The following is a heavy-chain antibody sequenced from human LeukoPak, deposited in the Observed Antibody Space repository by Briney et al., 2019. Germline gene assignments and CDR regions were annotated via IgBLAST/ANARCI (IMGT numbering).Heavy chain of an antibody. CDR3: ARGGFWSGTPDAFDI. V-gene: IGHV3-30-3*01. J-gene: IGHJ3*02. D-gene: IGHD3-3*01. CDR1: GFTFSSYA. CDR2: ISYDGSNK. Sequence: GGSLRLSCAASGFTFSSYAMHWVRQAPGKGLEWVAVISYDGSNKHYADSVKGRFTISRDNSKNTLYLQMNSLRAEDTAVYYCARGGFWSGTPDAFDIWDQGTMVTVSS.